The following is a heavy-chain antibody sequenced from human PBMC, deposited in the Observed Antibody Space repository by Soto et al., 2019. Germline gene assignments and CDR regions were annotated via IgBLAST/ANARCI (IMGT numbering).Heavy chain of an antibody. D-gene: IGHD3-10*01. CDR2: IKQDGSER. V-gene: IGHV3-7*05. CDR1: GFTFSSYW. J-gene: IGHJ4*02. CDR3: ARDWYYGSGSYPEY. Sequence: GGSLRLSCAASGFTFSSYWMSWVRQAPGKGLEWVANIKQDGSERYYVDSVKGRFTISRDNAKNSLYLQMNSLRAEDTAVYYCARDWYYGSGSYPEYWGQGTLVTVSS.